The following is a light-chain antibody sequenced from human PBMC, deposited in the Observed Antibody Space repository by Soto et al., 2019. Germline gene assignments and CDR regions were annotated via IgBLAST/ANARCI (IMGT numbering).Light chain of an antibody. Sequence: QSALTQPRSVSGSPGQSVTISCTGTSSDVGAYNYVSWYQQHPGKVPKFMIYDVNERPSGVPDRFSGSKSGNTASLTISGLQAEDEADYYCCSYAGNDTLVFGGGTKVTVL. CDR1: SSDVGAYNY. J-gene: IGLJ2*01. V-gene: IGLV2-11*01. CDR3: CSYAGNDTLV. CDR2: DVN.